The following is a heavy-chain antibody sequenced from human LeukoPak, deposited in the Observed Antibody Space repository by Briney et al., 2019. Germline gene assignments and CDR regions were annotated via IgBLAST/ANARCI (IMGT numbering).Heavy chain of an antibody. CDR2: INHSGST. J-gene: IGHJ4*02. CDR3: ARGSSPSNYDFWSGYYKGRYYYFDH. CDR1: GGSFSGYY. V-gene: IGHV4-34*01. Sequence: SETLSLTCAVYGGSFSGYYWSWIRQPPGKGLEWIGEINHSGSTNYNPSLKSRVTISVDTSKNQFSLKLSSVTAADTAVYYCARGSSPSNYDFWSGYYKGRYYYFDHWGQGTLVTVSS. D-gene: IGHD3-3*01.